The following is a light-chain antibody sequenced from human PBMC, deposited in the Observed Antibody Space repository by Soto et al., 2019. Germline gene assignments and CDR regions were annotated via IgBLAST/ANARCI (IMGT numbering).Light chain of an antibody. J-gene: IGLJ2*01. Sequence: QSVLTQPASVSGSPGQSITIACTGTSSDIGGQNYVSWYQHHSGKAPKLMIYEVSNRPSGVSNRFSGSKSGNTASLSISGLQADDEADYYCSSYASSTTRDVLFGGGTKLTVL. CDR2: EVS. CDR1: SSDIGGQNY. CDR3: SSYASSTTRDVL. V-gene: IGLV2-14*01.